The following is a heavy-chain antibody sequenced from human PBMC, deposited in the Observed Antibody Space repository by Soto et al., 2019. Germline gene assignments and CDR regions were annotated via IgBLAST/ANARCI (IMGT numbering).Heavy chain of an antibody. CDR2: TYYRSKWYY. D-gene: IGHD6-19*01. CDR3: ARGRSGVAVADFEY. Sequence: SQTLSLTCAISGDSVSSNSAAWNWIRQSPSRGLEWLGRTYYRSKWYYDYAISVRSRAAINSDTSKNQFSLQLNSVTPEDTAVYYCARGRSGVAVADFEYWGQGILVTVSS. J-gene: IGHJ4*02. V-gene: IGHV6-1*01. CDR1: GDSVSSNSAA.